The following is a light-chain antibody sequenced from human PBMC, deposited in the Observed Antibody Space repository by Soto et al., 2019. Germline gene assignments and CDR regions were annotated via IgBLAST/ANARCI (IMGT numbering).Light chain of an antibody. J-gene: IGKJ1*01. V-gene: IGKV1-39*01. CDR2: AAS. CDR1: QSISTF. Sequence: DIQMTQSPSSLSASVGDRVTITCRAGQSISTFLNWYQQKPGKAPELLIYAASTLQSGVPSRFSGSGSGTDFTLTINSLQSEDFAVYYCQQYNNWPRTFGQGTKVDI. CDR3: QQYNNWPRT.